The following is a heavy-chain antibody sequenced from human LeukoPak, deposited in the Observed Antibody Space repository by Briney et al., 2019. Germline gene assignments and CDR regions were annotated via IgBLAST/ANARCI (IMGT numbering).Heavy chain of an antibody. CDR1: GFTFSSYS. V-gene: IGHV3-21*01. Sequence: SGGSLRLSCAASGFTFSSYSMNRVRQAPGKGLEWVSSISSSSSYIYYADSVKGRFTISRDNAKNSLYPQMNSLRAEDTAVYYCARGGAHRGFDYWGQGTLVTVSS. CDR2: ISSSSSYI. CDR3: ARGGAHRGFDY. J-gene: IGHJ4*02.